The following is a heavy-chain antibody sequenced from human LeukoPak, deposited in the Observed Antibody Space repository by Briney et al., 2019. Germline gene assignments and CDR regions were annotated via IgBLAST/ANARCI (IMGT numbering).Heavy chain of an antibody. CDR1: GDSVSSSNYY. CDR3: ARVGYYDSSGYQVFDP. Sequence: NASETLSLTCTVSGDSVSSSNYYWSWIRQPPGKGLEWIGYIYYSGSTNYNPSLKSRVTISVDTSKNQFSLKLSSVTAADTAVYYCARVGYYDSSGYQVFDPWGQGTLVTVSS. D-gene: IGHD3-22*01. J-gene: IGHJ5*02. CDR2: IYYSGST. V-gene: IGHV4-61*01.